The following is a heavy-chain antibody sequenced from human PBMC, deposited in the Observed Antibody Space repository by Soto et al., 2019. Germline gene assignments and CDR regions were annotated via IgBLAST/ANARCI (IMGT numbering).Heavy chain of an antibody. J-gene: IGHJ5*02. CDR3: ARGRSNQYESSPPPKFDP. CDR2: IGTIGDT. V-gene: IGHV3-13*01. Sequence: PGGSLRLSCAASGFTFSTYDMHWVRQPTGKGLEWVSAIGTIGDTYYLDSVKGRFTISRENAKNSLYLQMNSLRAGDTAVYYCARGRSNQYESSPPPKFDPWGRGTLVTVSS. D-gene: IGHD2-8*01. CDR1: GFTFSTYD.